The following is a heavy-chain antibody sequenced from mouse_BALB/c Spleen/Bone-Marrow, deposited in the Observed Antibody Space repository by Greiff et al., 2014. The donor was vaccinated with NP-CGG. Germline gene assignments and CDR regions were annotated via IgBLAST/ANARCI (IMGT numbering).Heavy chain of an antibody. CDR2: ITYDGSS. CDR3: ARDHYYGSSYLDY. V-gene: IGHV3-6*02. CDR1: GYSITSGYY. D-gene: IGHD1-1*01. J-gene: IGHJ2*01. Sequence: VQLKDSGPGLVKPSQSLSLTCSVTGYSITSGYYWNWIRQFPGNRLEWMGYITYDGSSNYNPSLKNRISITRDTSENQFFLKLNSVTTEDTATYYCARDHYYGSSYLDYWGQGTTLTVSS.